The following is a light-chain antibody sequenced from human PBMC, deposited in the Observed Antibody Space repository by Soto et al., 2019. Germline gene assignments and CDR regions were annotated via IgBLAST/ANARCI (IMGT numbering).Light chain of an antibody. CDR1: ESVGGD. CDR2: GAS. CDR3: EQYNKWPWT. Sequence: DMGVTQGPTTLSVTPGERVTLYCGASESVGGDLAWYQQKPGRAPRLLISGASTRATGVPARFSGSGSGTDFSLSISSLQSEDFAIYFCEQYNKWPWTVGQGTKVDIK. J-gene: IGKJ1*01. V-gene: IGKV3-15*01.